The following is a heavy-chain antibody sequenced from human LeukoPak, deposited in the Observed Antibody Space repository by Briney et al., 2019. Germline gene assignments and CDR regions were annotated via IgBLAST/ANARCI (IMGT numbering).Heavy chain of an antibody. J-gene: IGHJ4*02. D-gene: IGHD1-26*01. CDR1: GASISSYY. V-gene: IGHV4-4*07. CDR3: ARAIVNTSDFDY. Sequence: SETLSLTCTVSGASISSYYWSWIRQPAGKGLEWIGRIYTSGSTDYNPSLQSRVTMSVDTSRNQFSLRLSSVTAADTAVYYCARAIVNTSDFDYWGQGTLVTVSS. CDR2: IYTSGST.